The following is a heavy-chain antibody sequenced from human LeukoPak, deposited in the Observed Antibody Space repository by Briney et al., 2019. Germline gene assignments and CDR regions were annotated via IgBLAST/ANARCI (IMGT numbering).Heavy chain of an antibody. Sequence: LETLSLTCAVSGGSFSGKYWTWIRQPPGKGLEWIGEITYSGSIYYNPSLKSRVTISVDTSKNQFSLKLNSVTAADTAVYYCARDLMTWGQGTLVTVSS. CDR3: ARDLMT. J-gene: IGHJ4*02. V-gene: IGHV4-34*01. CDR1: GGSFSGKY. CDR2: ITYSGSI.